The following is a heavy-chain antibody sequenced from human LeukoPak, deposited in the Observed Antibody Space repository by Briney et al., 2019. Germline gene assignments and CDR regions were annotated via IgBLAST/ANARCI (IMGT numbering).Heavy chain of an antibody. Sequence: PGGSLRLSCSASGFTFSRFWMSWVRQAPGKGLECVAPIKQGGSEIYHMDSVKGRFTISRDDATNSLYLQMNSLRVEDTALYYCARDRESESDSEGDYWGQGTLVTVSS. J-gene: IGHJ4*02. D-gene: IGHD4-11*01. CDR2: IKQGGSEI. CDR1: GFTFSRFW. V-gene: IGHV3-7*01. CDR3: ARDRESESDSEGDY.